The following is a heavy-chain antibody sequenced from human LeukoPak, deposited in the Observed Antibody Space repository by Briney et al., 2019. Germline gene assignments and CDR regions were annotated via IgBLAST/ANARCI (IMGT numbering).Heavy chain of an antibody. D-gene: IGHD1-26*01. CDR2: IWYDGSNK. Sequence: GGSLRLSCAASGFTFSSYSMNWVRQAPGKGLEWVAVIWYDGSNKYYADSVKGRFTISRDNSKNTLYLQMNSLRAEDTAVYYCAKDRSGSYSGGFDYWGQGTLVTVSS. CDR3: AKDRSGSYSGGFDY. CDR1: GFTFSSYS. V-gene: IGHV3-33*06. J-gene: IGHJ4*02.